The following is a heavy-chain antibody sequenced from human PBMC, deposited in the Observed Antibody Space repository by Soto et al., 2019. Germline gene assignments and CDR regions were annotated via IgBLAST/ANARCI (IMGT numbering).Heavy chain of an antibody. D-gene: IGHD2-8*01. J-gene: IGHJ6*03. Sequence: ASVKVSCKASGYTFTSYGISWVRQAPGQGLEWMGWISAYNGNTNYAQKLQGRVTMTTDTSTSTAYMELRSLRSDDTAVYYCARVQMGYCTNGVCPVDYYYYMDVWGKGTTVTVSS. CDR1: GYTFTSYG. CDR3: ARVQMGYCTNGVCPVDYYYYMDV. V-gene: IGHV1-18*01. CDR2: ISAYNGNT.